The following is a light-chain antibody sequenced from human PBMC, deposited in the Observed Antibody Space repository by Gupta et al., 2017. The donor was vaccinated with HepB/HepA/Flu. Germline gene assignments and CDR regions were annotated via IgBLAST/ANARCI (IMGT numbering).Light chain of an antibody. CDR3: QQYNNWPPWT. CDR2: DAS. V-gene: IGKV3-15*01. CDR1: QSVNIN. J-gene: IGKJ1*01. Sequence: EIVMTQSPATLSVSPGERATLSCRASQSVNINLAWYRQKPGQAPRLLIYDASTRATGIPARLSGSGSGTEFTLTISSLQSEDFAVYYCQQYNNWPPWTFGQGTKVDIK.